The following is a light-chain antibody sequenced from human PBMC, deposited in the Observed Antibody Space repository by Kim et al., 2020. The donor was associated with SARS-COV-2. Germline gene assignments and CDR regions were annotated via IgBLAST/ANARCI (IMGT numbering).Light chain of an antibody. CDR3: AAWDDSLSGWV. CDR1: SSNLESNY. Sequence: GQVVPISCSGSSSNLESNYVYWSQQLPATAPKLLTYRNNQRPSGLPYRFSGAKSGTSASLAISGLRSEDEADYYCAAWDDSLSGWVFGGGTKLTVL. J-gene: IGLJ3*02. CDR2: RNN. V-gene: IGLV1-47*01.